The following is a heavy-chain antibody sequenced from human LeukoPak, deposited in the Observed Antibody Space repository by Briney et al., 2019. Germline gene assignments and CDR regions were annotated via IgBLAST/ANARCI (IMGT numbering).Heavy chain of an antibody. Sequence: PGGSLRLSCAASGFAFSNNAMSWVRQAPGKGLEWVANIKQDGSEKYYVDSVKGRFTISRDNAKNSLYLQMNSLRAEDTAVYYCARDRTYDFWSGYFFDYWGQGTLVTVSS. CDR2: IKQDGSEK. CDR1: GFAFSNNA. V-gene: IGHV3-7*01. CDR3: ARDRTYDFWSGYFFDY. J-gene: IGHJ4*02. D-gene: IGHD3-3*01.